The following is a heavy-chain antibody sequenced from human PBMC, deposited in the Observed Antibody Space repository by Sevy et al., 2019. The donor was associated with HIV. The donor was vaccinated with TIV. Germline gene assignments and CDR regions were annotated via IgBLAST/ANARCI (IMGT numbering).Heavy chain of an antibody. CDR3: AREGRGYYDSSGYPNFDY. J-gene: IGHJ4*02. CDR1: GYTFTGYY. CDR2: INPNSGGT. Sequence: ASVKVSCKASGYTFTGYYMHWVRQAPGQGLEWMGRINPNSGGTNYAQKFQGRVTMTRDTSISTAYMELSRLGSDDTAVYYCAREGRGYYDSSGYPNFDYWGQGTLVTVSS. D-gene: IGHD3-22*01. V-gene: IGHV1-2*06.